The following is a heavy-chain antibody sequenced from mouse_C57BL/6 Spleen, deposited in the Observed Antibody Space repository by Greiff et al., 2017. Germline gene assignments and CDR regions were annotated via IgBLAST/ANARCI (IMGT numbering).Heavy chain of an antibody. Sequence: EVQLQQSGPELVKPGASVKISCKASGYTFTDYYMNWVKQSPGKSLEWIGDINPNNGGTSYNQKFKGKATLTVDKSSSTAYMELRSLTSEDSAVYYCARYYYGSRQGNYFDYWGQGTTLTVSS. CDR1: GYTFTDYY. CDR3: ARYYYGSRQGNYFDY. J-gene: IGHJ2*01. V-gene: IGHV1-26*01. D-gene: IGHD1-1*01. CDR2: INPNNGGT.